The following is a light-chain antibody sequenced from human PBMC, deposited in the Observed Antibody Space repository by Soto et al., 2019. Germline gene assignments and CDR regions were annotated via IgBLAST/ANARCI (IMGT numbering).Light chain of an antibody. CDR1: QSVTSSH. J-gene: IGKJ2*01. CDR3: LLYFSPDRYT. CDR2: GAS. Sequence: EIVLTQTPGTLSLSPGERATLSCRASQSVTSSHLAWYQQKHGQAPSLLIYGASTRATGIPDRFSGSGSDTDFSLTIRRLDPEDFAMYYCLLYFSPDRYTFGPGTKVQIK. V-gene: IGKV3-20*01.